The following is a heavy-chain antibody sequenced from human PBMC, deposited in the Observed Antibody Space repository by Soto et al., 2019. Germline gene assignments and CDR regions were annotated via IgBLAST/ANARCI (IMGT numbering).Heavy chain of an antibody. J-gene: IGHJ4*02. CDR1: GYTFTSYG. V-gene: IGHV1-18*04. CDR3: ARGGRSAGYSYGNLDY. Sequence: QVQLVQSGAEVKNPGASVKVSCKASGYTFTSYGISWLRQAPGQGLEGMGWISAYNGNTNYAQKLQGRVTMTTDTSTSTAYMELRSLRSDDKAVYYCARGGRSAGYSYGNLDYWGQGTLVTVSS. D-gene: IGHD5-18*01. CDR2: ISAYNGNT.